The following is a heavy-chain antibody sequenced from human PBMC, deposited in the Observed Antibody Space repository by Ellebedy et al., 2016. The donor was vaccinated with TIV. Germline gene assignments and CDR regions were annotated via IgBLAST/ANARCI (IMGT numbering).Heavy chain of an antibody. V-gene: IGHV3-64D*06. J-gene: IGHJ4*02. CDR2: INNIGDQT. D-gene: IGHD2-21*02. Sequence: GGSLRLSCSASGFTFSHYAMHWVRQAPGKGLEYVSAINNIGDQTYYADSVKGRFTISRDNSKNTLFLQMSSLRPEDTAMYYCVKDRGDIIRDFDYWGQGTLVTVSS. CDR1: GFTFSHYA. CDR3: VKDRGDIIRDFDY.